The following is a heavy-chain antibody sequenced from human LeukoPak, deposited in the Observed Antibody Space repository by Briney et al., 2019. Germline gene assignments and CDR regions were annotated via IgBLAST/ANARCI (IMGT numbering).Heavy chain of an antibody. V-gene: IGHV3-74*01. CDR2: INSDGSSI. J-gene: IGHJ4*02. D-gene: IGHD6-13*01. CDR3: ARDKGIAAAGILDY. Sequence: GGSLRLSCAASGFTFSSHWMHWVRQAPGKGLVWVSRINSDGSSISYADSVKGRFTISRDNSKNTLYLQMNSLRAEDTAVYYCARDKGIAAAGILDYWGQGTLVTVSS. CDR1: GFTFSSHW.